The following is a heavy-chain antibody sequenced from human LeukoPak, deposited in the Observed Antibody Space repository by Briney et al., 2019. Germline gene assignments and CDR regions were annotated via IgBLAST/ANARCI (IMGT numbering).Heavy chain of an antibody. CDR1: GFSFDDYA. V-gene: IGHV3-43D*03. J-gene: IGHJ3*02. Sequence: GGSLRLSCAASGFSFDDYAMHWVRQAPGKGLEWVSLITWDGGNTYYADSVKGRFTISRDNSKNSLYLQMNSLRAEDTAMYYCARHWGDIAGAGTGAFDIWGQGTEVTVSS. CDR2: ITWDGGNT. CDR3: ARHWGDIAGAGTGAFDI. D-gene: IGHD6-13*01.